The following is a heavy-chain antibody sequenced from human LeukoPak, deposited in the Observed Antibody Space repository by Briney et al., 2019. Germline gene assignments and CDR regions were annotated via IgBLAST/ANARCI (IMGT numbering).Heavy chain of an antibody. D-gene: IGHD1-1*01. V-gene: IGHV4-61*02. CDR1: GGSISSGSYY. CDR3: ARDRGTWNDDGFDY. Sequence: SQTLSLTCTVSGGSISSGSYYWSWIRQPAGKGLEWFGRIYTSGSTNYNPSLKSRVTISVDTSKNQFSLKLCSVTAADTAVYYCARDRGTWNDDGFDYWGQGTLVTVSS. CDR2: IYTSGST. J-gene: IGHJ4*02.